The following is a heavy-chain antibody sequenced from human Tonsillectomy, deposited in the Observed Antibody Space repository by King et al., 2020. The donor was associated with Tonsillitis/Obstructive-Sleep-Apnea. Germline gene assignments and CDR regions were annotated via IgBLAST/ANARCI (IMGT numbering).Heavy chain of an antibody. CDR1: GYSFTSYW. D-gene: IGHD2-15*01. CDR3: ARFGYFGYCSGGSCTDY. V-gene: IGHV5-10-1*03. J-gene: IGHJ4*02. Sequence: QLVQSGAEVKKPGESLRISCKGSGYSFTSYWISWVRQMPGKGLEWMGRIDPSDSYTNYSPSFQGHVTISADKSISTAYLQWSSPKASDTAIYYCARFGYFGYCSGGSCTDYWGQGTLVTVSS. CDR2: IDPSDSYT.